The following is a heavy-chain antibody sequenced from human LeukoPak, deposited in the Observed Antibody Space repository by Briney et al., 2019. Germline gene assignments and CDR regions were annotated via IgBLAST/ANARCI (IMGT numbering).Heavy chain of an antibody. V-gene: IGHV3-64D*06. CDR1: GFTFSSYA. CDR3: ARDPAVDAFDI. J-gene: IGHJ3*02. D-gene: IGHD6-25*01. CDR2: ISSNGGST. Sequence: GGSLRLSCSASGFTFSSYAMHWVRQAPGKGLEYVSAISSNGGSTYYADSVKGRFTISRDNSKNTLYLQMSSLRAEDTAVYYCARDPAVDAFDIWGQGTMVTVSS.